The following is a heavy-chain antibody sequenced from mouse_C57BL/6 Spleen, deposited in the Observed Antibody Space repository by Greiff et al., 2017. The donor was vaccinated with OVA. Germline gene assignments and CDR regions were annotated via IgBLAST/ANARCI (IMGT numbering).Heavy chain of an antibody. CDR3: AIWVYYDYAPAMDY. J-gene: IGHJ4*01. CDR2: LYPGDGDT. Sequence: QVQLQQSGPELVKPGASVKISCKASGYAFSSSWMNWVKQRPGKGLEWIGRLYPGDGDTNYNGKFKGKATLTADKSSSTAYMQLSSLTSEDSAVYFCAIWVYYDYAPAMDYWGQGTSVTVSS. CDR1: GYAFSSSW. D-gene: IGHD2-4*01. V-gene: IGHV1-82*01.